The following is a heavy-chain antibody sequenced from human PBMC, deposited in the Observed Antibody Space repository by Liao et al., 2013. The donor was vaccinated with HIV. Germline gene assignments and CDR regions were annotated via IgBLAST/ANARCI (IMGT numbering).Heavy chain of an antibody. D-gene: IGHD3-10*01. J-gene: IGHJ3*02. Sequence: GGSISSGGYSWSWIRQPPGKGLEWIGFIYHSGSTYYNPSLKGRVTISVDRSNNQFSLNLRSVTAADTAVYYCARGHYDYYDSGSYFGAFDIWGQGTMVTVSS. CDR3: ARGHYDYYDSGSYFGAFDI. CDR1: GGSISSGGYS. V-gene: IGHV4-30-2*01. CDR2: IYHSGST.